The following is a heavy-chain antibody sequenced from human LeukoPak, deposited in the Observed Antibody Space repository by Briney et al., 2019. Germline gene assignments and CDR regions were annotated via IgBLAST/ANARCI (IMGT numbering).Heavy chain of an antibody. J-gene: IGHJ2*01. CDR2: IFYSGNI. CDR1: GGSISNSDYY. CDR3: ARAPGVAEVGRLDL. V-gene: IGHV4-30-4*01. D-gene: IGHD7-27*01. Sequence: SETLSLTCTVSGGSISNSDYYWSWIRQPPGKGLEWIGYIFYSGNIYYNPSLKSRLTISLDMSKNQFSLKLSSVTAADTAVYYCARAPGVAEVGRLDLWGRGTLVTVSS.